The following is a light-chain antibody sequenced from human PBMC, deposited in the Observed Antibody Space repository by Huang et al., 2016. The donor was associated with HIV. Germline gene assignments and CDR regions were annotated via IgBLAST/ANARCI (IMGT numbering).Light chain of an antibody. CDR2: STS. CDR3: QQYYTSPT. J-gene: IGKJ1*01. V-gene: IGKV1-NL1*01. Sequence: DIQMTQSPSSLSAFVGDTVTITCRASQGISNSLAWYQQEPGKALKLLLYSTSRLESGVPSRFRGGGSGTDYTLTINILQPDDFATYYCQQYYTSPTFGQGSKVEIK. CDR1: QGISNS.